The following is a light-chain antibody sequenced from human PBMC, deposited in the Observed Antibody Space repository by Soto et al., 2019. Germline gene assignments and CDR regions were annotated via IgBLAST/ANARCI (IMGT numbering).Light chain of an antibody. V-gene: IGLV1-44*01. CDR1: DSNIGRNT. J-gene: IGLJ1*01. CDR3: VAWDDSLDGRYV. CDR2: SND. Sequence: QSVLTQPPSASGTPGQRVTMSCSGSDSNIGRNTVNWYQQLPGTAPKLLIYSNDRRPSGVPDRFSGSKSGTSASLAISGLQSDDEADYYCVAWDDSLDGRYVFGGGTKLTVL.